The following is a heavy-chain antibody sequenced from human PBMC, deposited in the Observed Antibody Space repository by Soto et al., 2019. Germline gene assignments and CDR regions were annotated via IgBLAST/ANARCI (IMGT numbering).Heavy chain of an antibody. Sequence: EVHLAESGGGLVQPGGSLRLSCAASGFTFSDYWMHWVRQAPGKGLVWVSRIKGDGSVTNYADSVKGRFTVSRDNAKNTLYLQMDSLRVEDTALYYCGKDLHIAAAVPWGQGTLVTVSP. D-gene: IGHD6-13*01. CDR3: GKDLHIAAAVP. CDR1: GFTFSDYW. V-gene: IGHV3-74*01. J-gene: IGHJ5*02. CDR2: IKGDGSVT.